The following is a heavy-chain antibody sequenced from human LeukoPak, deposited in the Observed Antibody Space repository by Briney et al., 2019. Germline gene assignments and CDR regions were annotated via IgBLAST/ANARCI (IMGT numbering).Heavy chain of an antibody. CDR1: GFTFDDYG. CDR2: INWNGGST. CDR3: AREQQLADYYYYMDV. V-gene: IGHV3-20*04. Sequence: PGGSLRLSCAASGFTFDDYGMSWVRQAPGKGLEWVSGINWNGGSTGYADSVKGRFTISRDNAKNSLYLQMNSLRAEDTALYYCAREQQLADYYYYMDVWGKGTTVTVSS. J-gene: IGHJ6*03. D-gene: IGHD6-13*01.